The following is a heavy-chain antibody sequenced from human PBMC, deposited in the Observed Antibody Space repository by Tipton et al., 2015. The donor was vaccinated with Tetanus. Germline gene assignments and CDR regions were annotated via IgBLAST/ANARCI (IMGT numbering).Heavy chain of an antibody. J-gene: IGHJ4*02. Sequence: QVQLVQSGAEVKKPGSSVKVSCTASGGGFSKFAISWVRQAPGQGLELMGTIIPAFTTVTYEQKFRGRVTITADGSTSTAYMELSSLTSDDTAVYFCARGHSPLYNWNFGYFDLWGQGTLVTVSS. CDR3: ARGHSPLYNWNFGYFDL. D-gene: IGHD1-7*01. CDR1: GGGFSKFA. V-gene: IGHV1-69*18. CDR2: IIPAFTTV.